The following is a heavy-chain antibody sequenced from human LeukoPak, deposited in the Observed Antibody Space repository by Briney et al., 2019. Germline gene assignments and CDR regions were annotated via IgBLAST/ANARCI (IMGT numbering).Heavy chain of an antibody. J-gene: IGHJ6*04. V-gene: IGHV3-30*18. D-gene: IGHD3-10*01. CDR2: ILYDGSNK. CDR1: GFTFSSYG. Sequence: PGGSLRLSCAASGFTFSSYGMHWVRQAPGKGLEWVAVILYDGSNKYYADSVKGRFTISRDNSKNTPYLQMNSLRAEDTAVYYCAKEGYYGSGSRHYYYYYGMDGGGKGTMVTVS. CDR3: AKEGYYGSGSRHYYYYYGMDG.